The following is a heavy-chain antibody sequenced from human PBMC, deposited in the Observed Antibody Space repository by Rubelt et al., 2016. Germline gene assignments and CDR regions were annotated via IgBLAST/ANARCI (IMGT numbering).Heavy chain of an antibody. CDR1: GYTFSSYA. D-gene: IGHD3-22*01. J-gene: IGHJ5*02. Sequence: PGDSVKVSCKASGYTFSSYAIHWVRQAPGQRLEWMGWINAGYGDTRYSPNFQGRLTITRDTSATTAYMELSSLRSEDTAVYYCARDGYYYESDTSSNYFEGWFDPWGQGTLVTVSS. CDR2: INAGYGDT. CDR3: ARDGYYYESDTSSNYFEGWFDP. V-gene: IGHV1-3*01.